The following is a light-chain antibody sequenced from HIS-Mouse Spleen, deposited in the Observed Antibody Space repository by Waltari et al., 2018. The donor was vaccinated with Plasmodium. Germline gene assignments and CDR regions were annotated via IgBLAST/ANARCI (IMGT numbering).Light chain of an antibody. J-gene: IGKJ3*01. V-gene: IGKV3-15*01. Sequence: EIVMTQSPATLSVSPGERATLSCRARQSVSSNLAWYQQKPGQAPRLLIFGASTRATGIPARFSGIGSGTEFTLTISSLQSEDFAVYYCQQYNNWSFTFGPGTKVDIK. CDR1: QSVSSN. CDR2: GAS. CDR3: QQYNNWSFT.